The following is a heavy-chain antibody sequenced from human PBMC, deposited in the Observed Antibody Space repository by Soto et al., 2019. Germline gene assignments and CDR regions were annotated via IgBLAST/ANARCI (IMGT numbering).Heavy chain of an antibody. V-gene: IGHV1-58*01. J-gene: IGHJ6*02. D-gene: IGHD2-2*02. CDR1: GFTFTSSA. Sequence: SVKVSCKASGFTFTSSAVQWVRQARGQRLEWIGWIVVGSGNTNYAQKFQERVTITRDMSTSTAYMELSSLRSEDTAVYYCAARYCSRTRCYKYGMDVWGQGTTVTVSS. CDR3: AARYCSRTRCYKYGMDV. CDR2: IVVGSGNT.